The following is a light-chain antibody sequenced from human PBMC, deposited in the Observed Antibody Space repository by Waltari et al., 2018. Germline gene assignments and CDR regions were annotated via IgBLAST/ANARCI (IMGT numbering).Light chain of an antibody. CDR1: QSVNTN. CDR3: QQRSTWPSIT. Sequence: EIVLTQSPATLSLSPGERGTLSCRASQSVNTNLACYQQKPGQAPRLLIYDASTRATGSPARFSGSGSGTDFTLTISSLEREDFAVYYCQQRSTWPSITFGQGTRLEIK. V-gene: IGKV3-11*01. J-gene: IGKJ5*01. CDR2: DAS.